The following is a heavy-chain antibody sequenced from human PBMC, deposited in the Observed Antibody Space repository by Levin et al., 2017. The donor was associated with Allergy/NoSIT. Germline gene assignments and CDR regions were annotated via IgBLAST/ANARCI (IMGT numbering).Heavy chain of an antibody. J-gene: IGHJ4*02. V-gene: IGHV3-15*01. D-gene: IGHD5-18*01. Sequence: GGSLRLSCAASGFTFSNAWMSWVRQAPGKGLEWVGRIKSKTDGGTTDYAAPVKGRFTISRDDSKNTLYLQMNSLKTEDTAVYYCTPTYSYGQTGFDYWGQGTLVTVSS. CDR1: GFTFSNAW. CDR3: TPTYSYGQTGFDY. CDR2: IKSKTDGGTT.